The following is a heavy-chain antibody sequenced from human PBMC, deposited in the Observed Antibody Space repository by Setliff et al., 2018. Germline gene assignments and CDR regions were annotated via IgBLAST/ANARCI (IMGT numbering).Heavy chain of an antibody. CDR1: GYIFSTYG. CDR3: ARSPANGGHDAFDI. Sequence: ASVKVSCKASGYIFSTYGITWVRQAPGQGLEWMGWISANNGHTKYVQKFQGRFTISRDSARNSLYLHMNSLGAEDTAVYYCARSPANGGHDAFDIWGQGTMVTVSS. D-gene: IGHD6-25*01. CDR2: ISANNGHT. V-gene: IGHV1-18*01. J-gene: IGHJ3*02.